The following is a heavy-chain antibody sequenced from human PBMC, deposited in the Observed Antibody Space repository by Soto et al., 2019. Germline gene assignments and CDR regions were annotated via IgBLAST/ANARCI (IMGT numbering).Heavy chain of an antibody. V-gene: IGHV3-23*01. Sequence: EVQLLESGGGLVQPGGSLRLSCVASGFTFSSSAMSWVRQAPGKGLEWVSAISGSGGDTYYADSVTGRFTISRDNSKNTLYLQMNSLRAVDTAIYYCAKGGPDFVVVPSAQLDYWGLGTLVTVSS. CDR3: AKGGPDFVVVPSAQLDY. CDR2: ISGSGGDT. CDR1: GFTFSSSA. J-gene: IGHJ4*02. D-gene: IGHD2-2*01.